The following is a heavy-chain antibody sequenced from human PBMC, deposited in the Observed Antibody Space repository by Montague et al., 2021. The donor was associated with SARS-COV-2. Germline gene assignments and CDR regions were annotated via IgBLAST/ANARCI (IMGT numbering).Heavy chain of an antibody. CDR1: GFSLTTNGMC. CDR3: ARTAGTDYTGYYYYAMDV. D-gene: IGHD3-10*01. V-gene: IGHV2-70*11. Sequence: VKPTQSLTLTCTFSGFSLTTNGMCVSWIRQPPGKALEWLARIDWDDDKYYSTSLKTRLTISKDTSKNQVVLTMTNMDPVDTATYYCARTAGTDYTGYYYYAMDVWGQGTTVTVSS. CDR2: IDWDDDK. J-gene: IGHJ6*02.